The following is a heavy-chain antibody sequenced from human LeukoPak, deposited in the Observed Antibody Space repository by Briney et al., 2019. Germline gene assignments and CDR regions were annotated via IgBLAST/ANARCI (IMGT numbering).Heavy chain of an antibody. V-gene: IGHV3-74*01. CDR2: INSDGSST. Sequence: QPGGSLRLSCAASGFTFSSYWMHWVRQAPGKGLVWVSRINSDGSSTSYADSVKGRLTISRDNAKNTLYLQMNSLRAEDTSVYYCARDYYDSSGYRYYYYMDVWGKGTTVTVSS. J-gene: IGHJ6*03. CDR1: GFTFSSYW. CDR3: ARDYYDSSGYRYYYYMDV. D-gene: IGHD3-22*01.